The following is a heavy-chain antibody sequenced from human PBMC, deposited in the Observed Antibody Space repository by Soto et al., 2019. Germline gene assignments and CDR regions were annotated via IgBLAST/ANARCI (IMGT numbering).Heavy chain of an antibody. D-gene: IGHD3-22*01. CDR1: GFTFSSYA. CDR2: ISGSGGST. CDR3: AKVRAYYDSSGYWPLYYFDY. V-gene: IGHV3-23*01. J-gene: IGHJ4*02. Sequence: EVQLLESGGGLVQPGGSLRLSCAASGFTFSSYAMSWVRQAPGKGLEWVSAISGSGGSTYYADSVKGRFTISRDNSKNTLYLQMNSLRAEDTAVYYCAKVRAYYDSSGYWPLYYFDYWGQGTLVTVSS.